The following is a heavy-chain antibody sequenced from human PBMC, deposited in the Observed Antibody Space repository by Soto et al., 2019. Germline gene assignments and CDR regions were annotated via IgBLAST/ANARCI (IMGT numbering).Heavy chain of an antibody. J-gene: IGHJ3*01. CDR2: IIPIFGTA. CDR1: GGTFSSYA. CDR3: ARGWAPYYYEGSGYHKANAFDL. Sequence: QVQLVQSGAEVKKPGSSVKVSCKASGGTFSSYAISWVRQAPGQGLEWLGGIIPIFGTANYAQKFQGRVKLTADEYTSTAYMELRSLRSEDTAVYYCARGWAPYYYEGSGYHKANAFDLWGPGTMVNVSS. D-gene: IGHD3-22*01. V-gene: IGHV1-69*01.